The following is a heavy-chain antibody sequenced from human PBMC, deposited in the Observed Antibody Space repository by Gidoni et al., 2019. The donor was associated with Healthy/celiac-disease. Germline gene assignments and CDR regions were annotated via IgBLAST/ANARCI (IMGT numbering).Heavy chain of an antibody. CDR3: AKQAKLLWFGELSD. Sequence: EVQLLESGGGLVQPGGSLRLSVEASGFTFSSYAMSWVRQAPGKGLEGVSAISGSGGSTYYADSVKGRFTISRDNSKNTLYLQMNSLRAEDTAVYYCAKQAKLLWFGELSDWGQGTLVTVSS. J-gene: IGHJ4*02. D-gene: IGHD3-10*01. CDR2: ISGSGGST. V-gene: IGHV3-23*01. CDR1: GFTFSSYA.